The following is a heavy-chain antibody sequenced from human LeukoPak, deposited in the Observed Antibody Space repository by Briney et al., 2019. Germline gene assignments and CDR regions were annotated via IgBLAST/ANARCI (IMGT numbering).Heavy chain of an antibody. J-gene: IGHJ3*02. V-gene: IGHV4-59*08. Sequence: PSETLSLTCTVSGGSISSYYWSWIRQPPGKGLEWIGYIYYSGSTNYNPSLKSRVTISVDTSKNQFSLKLSSVTAADTAVYYCARLKLIVAAYAFDIWGQGTMVTVSS. CDR2: IYYSGST. CDR3: ARLKLIVAAYAFDI. D-gene: IGHD5-12*01. CDR1: GGSISSYY.